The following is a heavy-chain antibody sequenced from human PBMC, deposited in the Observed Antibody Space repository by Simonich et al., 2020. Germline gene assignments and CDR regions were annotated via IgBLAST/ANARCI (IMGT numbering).Heavy chain of an antibody. V-gene: IGHV3-7*01. CDR1: GFTFSSYW. D-gene: IGHD3-9*01. CDR3: ACLGTGDAFDI. J-gene: IGHJ3*02. CDR2: IKQDGSEN. Sequence: EVQLVESGGGLVQPGGSLRLSCAASGFTFSSYWMSWVRQAPGKGLEWVANIKQDGSENNYVDSVKGRFTISRDNAKNSLYLQMNSLRAEDTAVYYCACLGTGDAFDIWGQGTMVTVSS.